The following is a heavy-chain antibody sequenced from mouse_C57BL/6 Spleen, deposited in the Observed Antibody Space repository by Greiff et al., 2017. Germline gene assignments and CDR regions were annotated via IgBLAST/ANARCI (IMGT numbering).Heavy chain of an antibody. CDR3: ARAQYYGSSGYAMDY. CDR2: IDPSDSYT. J-gene: IGHJ4*01. CDR1: GYTFTSYW. Sequence: QVQLQQPGAELVMPGASVKLSCKASGYTFTSYWMHWVKQRPGQGLEWIGAIDPSDSYTNYNQKFKGKSTLTVDKSSSTAYMQLSSLTSEDSAVYYCARAQYYGSSGYAMDYWGQGTSVTVSS. V-gene: IGHV1-69*01. D-gene: IGHD1-1*01.